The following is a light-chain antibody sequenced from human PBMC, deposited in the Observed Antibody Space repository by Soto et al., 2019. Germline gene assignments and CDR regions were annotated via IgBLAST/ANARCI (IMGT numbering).Light chain of an antibody. V-gene: IGKV1-5*01. J-gene: IGKJ4*01. CDR3: QQYYSYPPLT. CDR2: AAS. CDR1: QSLNSL. Sequence: DIQMTQSPSTLSASVGDRVTITCRASQSLNSLLAWYQQKPGKAPKLLIYAASTLQSGVPSRFSGSGSGTDFTLTISCLQSEDFATYYCQQYYSYPPLTFGGGTKV.